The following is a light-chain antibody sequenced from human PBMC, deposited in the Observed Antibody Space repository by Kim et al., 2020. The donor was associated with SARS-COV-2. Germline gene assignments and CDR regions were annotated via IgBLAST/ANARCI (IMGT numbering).Light chain of an antibody. V-gene: IGLV2-14*03. J-gene: IGLJ3*02. CDR3: SSYTTSNSWV. CDR1: SSYVGYYNY. CDR2: DVS. Sequence: GQSITLSCTGTSSYVGYYNYVSWYQQPPGKAPKLMIYDVSKRPSGVSNRFSGSKSGNTASLTVSGLQAEDEADYYCSSYTTSNSWVFGGGTQLTVL.